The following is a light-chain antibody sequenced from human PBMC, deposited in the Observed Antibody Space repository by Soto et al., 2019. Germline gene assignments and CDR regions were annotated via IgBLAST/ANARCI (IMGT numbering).Light chain of an antibody. V-gene: IGKV2-28*01. J-gene: IGKJ2*01. CDR3: MQALQTPYT. CDR2: LGS. CDR1: QSLLHSNGCNY. Sequence: DIVMTQSPLSLPDTPGEPASISCRSSQSLLHSNGCNYLDWYLQKPGQSPQLLIYLGSNRASGVPDRFSGSGSGTDFTLKISRVEAEDVGVYYCMQALQTPYTFGQGTKLEIK.